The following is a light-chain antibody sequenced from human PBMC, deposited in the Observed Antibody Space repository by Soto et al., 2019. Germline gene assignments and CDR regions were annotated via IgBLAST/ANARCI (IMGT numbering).Light chain of an antibody. J-gene: IGKJ4*01. V-gene: IGKV3-15*01. CDR1: QTVSSN. CDR2: AAS. Sequence: EIVMTQSPATLSVSPGERATLSCRASQTVSSNLAWYQQKPGQAPRLLIYAASTRATGIPVRFRGSGSGTEFTLTISSLQSEDFAVYYCQQYGSPRFGGGTKVDIK. CDR3: QQYGSPR.